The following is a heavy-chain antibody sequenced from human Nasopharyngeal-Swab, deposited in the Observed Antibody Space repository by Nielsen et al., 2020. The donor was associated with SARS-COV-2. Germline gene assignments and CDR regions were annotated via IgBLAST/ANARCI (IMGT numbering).Heavy chain of an antibody. CDR2: INPSGGST. D-gene: IGHD2-15*01. CDR1: GYTFTSYY. V-gene: IGHV1-46*01. Sequence: ASVKVSCKASGYTFTSYYMHWVRQAPGQGLEWMGIINPSGGSTSYAQKFQGKVTMTEDTSTDTAYMELSSLRSEDTAVYYCATGPPYCSGGSCYWFDPWGQGTLVTVSS. J-gene: IGHJ5*02. CDR3: ATGPPYCSGGSCYWFDP.